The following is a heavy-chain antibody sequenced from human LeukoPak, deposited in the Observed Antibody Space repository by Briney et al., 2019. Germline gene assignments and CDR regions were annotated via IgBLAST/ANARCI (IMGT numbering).Heavy chain of an antibody. V-gene: IGHV4-34*01. J-gene: IGHJ4*02. CDR3: ARNYYGSGILPY. Sequence: SETLSLTCAVYGGSFSGYYWSWIRQPPGKGLEWIGEINHSGSTNYNPSLKSRVTISVDTSKNQFSLKLSSVTAADTAVYYCARNYYGSGILPYWGQGTLVTASS. D-gene: IGHD3-10*01. CDR2: INHSGST. CDR1: GGSFSGYY.